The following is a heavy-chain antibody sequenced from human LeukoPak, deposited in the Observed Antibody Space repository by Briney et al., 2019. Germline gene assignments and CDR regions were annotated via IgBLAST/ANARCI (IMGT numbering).Heavy chain of an antibody. CDR3: AREWVAVAWERPLNCGSTSCSYGDYGMDV. V-gene: IGHV1-69*04. CDR2: IIPILGIA. CDR1: GGTFSGYA. D-gene: IGHD2-2*01. Sequence: ASVKVSCKASGGTFSGYAISWVRQAPGQGLEWMGRIIPILGIANYAQKFQGRVTITADKSTSTAYMELSSLRSEDTAVYYCAREWVAVAWERPLNCGSTSCSYGDYGMDVWGQGTTVTVSS. J-gene: IGHJ6*02.